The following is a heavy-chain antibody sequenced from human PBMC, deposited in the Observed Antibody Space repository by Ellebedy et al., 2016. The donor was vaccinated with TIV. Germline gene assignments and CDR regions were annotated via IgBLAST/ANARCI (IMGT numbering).Heavy chain of an antibody. J-gene: IGHJ4*02. V-gene: IGHV3-53*01. Sequence: GESLKISCAASGFSVSSNYVSWVRQAPGKGLEWVSYIYTGDSTYHADSVKGRFTISRDNSKNTVSLQMNSLRAEDTAVYYCAKDLAAGTTLRLDYWGQGTLVTVSS. CDR1: GFSVSSNY. CDR2: IYTGDST. CDR3: AKDLAAGTTLRLDY. D-gene: IGHD1-1*01.